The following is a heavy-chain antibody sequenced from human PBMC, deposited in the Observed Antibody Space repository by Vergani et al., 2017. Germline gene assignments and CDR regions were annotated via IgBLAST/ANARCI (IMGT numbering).Heavy chain of an antibody. J-gene: IGHJ4*02. CDR3: ARASWGEMATTYEHDY. D-gene: IGHD5-24*01. V-gene: IGHV3-11*05. CDR1: GFTFSDYY. CDR2: ISSSSSYT. Sequence: QVQLVESGGGVVQPGRSLRLSCAASGFTFSDYYMSWIRQAPGKGLEWVSYISSSSSYTNYADSVKGRFTISRDNAKNSLYLQMNSLRAEDTAVYYCARASWGEMATTYEHDYWGQGTLVTVSS.